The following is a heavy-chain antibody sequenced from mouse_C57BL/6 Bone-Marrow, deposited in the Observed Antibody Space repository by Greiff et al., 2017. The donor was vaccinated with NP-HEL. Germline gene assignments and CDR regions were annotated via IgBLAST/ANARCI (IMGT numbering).Heavy chain of an antibody. D-gene: IGHD1-1*01. CDR1: GYTFTSYG. V-gene: IGHV1-81*01. J-gene: IGHJ2*01. CDR3: ARPYNYGSFFDC. Sequence: VHLVESGAELARPGASVKLSCKASGYTFTSYGISWVKQRTGQGLEWIEEIYPRSGNTYYNEKFKGKATLTADKSSSTAYMELRGLTSEDSAVYFSARPYNYGSFFDCWGEDNTLTVSS. CDR2: IYPRSGNT.